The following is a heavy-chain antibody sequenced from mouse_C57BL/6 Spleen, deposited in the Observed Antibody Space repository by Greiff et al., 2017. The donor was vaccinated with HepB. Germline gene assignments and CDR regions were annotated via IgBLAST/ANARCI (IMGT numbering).Heavy chain of an antibody. CDR1: GYTFTSYW. V-gene: IGHV1-50*01. CDR2: IDPSDSYT. D-gene: IGHD3-2*02. Sequence: VQLQQPGAELVKPGASVKLSCKASGYTFTSYWMQWVKQRPGQGLEWIGEIDPSDSYTNYNQKFKGKATLTVDTSSSTAYMQLSSLTSEDSAVYYCARPAQAYFDYWGQGTTLTVSS. CDR3: ARPAQAYFDY. J-gene: IGHJ2*01.